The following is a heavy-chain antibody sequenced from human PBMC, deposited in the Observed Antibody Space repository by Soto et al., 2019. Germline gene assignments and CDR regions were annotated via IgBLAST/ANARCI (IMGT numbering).Heavy chain of an antibody. CDR1: GYTFTSYG. V-gene: IGHV1-18*01. D-gene: IGHD3-10*01. CDR2: ISAYNGNT. CDR3: ARIDMVRGVTYNYYCYYYLDV. Sequence: GASVKVSCKASGYTFTSYGISWVRQAPGQGLEWMGWISAYNGNTNYAQKLQGRVTMTTDTSTSTAYMELRSLRSDDTAVYYCARIDMVRGVTYNYYCYYYLDVWGKGTTVTVSS. J-gene: IGHJ6*03.